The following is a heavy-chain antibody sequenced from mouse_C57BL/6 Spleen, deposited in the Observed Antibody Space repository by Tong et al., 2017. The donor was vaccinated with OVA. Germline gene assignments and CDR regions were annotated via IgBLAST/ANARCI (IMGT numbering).Heavy chain of an antibody. CDR2: IDPANGNT. V-gene: IGHV14-3*02. D-gene: IGHD2-2*01. CDR3: ARGLPGYFDV. Sequence: EVQLQQSGAELVKPGASVKLSCTASGFYIKDTYMHWVKQRPEQGLEWIGRIDPANGNTKYDPKFQGKATITADTSSNTAYLQLSSLTSEDTAVYYCARGLPGYFDVWGAGTTVTVSS. CDR1: GFYIKDTY. J-gene: IGHJ1*01.